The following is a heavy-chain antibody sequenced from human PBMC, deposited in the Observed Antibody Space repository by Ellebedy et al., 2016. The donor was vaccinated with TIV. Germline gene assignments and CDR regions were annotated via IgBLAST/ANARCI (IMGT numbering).Heavy chain of an antibody. V-gene: IGHV4-34*01. Sequence: SQTLSLTCAVYGGSFSGYYWSWIRQPPGKGLEWIGEINHSGSTNYNPSLRSRVTISVDTSKNQFSLKLSSVTAADTAVYYCARDGSGSYSYGMDVWGQGTTVTVSS. CDR3: ARDGSGSYSYGMDV. J-gene: IGHJ6*02. CDR1: GGSFSGYY. CDR2: INHSGST. D-gene: IGHD3-10*01.